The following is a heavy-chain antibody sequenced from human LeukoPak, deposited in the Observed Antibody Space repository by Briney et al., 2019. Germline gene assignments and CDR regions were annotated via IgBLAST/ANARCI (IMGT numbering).Heavy chain of an antibody. CDR1: GFTSSGYW. CDR3: AKVAREYYDLGVDY. V-gene: IGHV3-7*01. CDR2: IKQDGSEK. D-gene: IGHD3-3*01. Sequence: GGSLRLSCAASGFTSSGYWMSWVRQAPGKGLEWVANIKQDGSEKYYVDSVKGRFTISRDNAKNSLYLQMNSLRAEDTAMYYCAKVAREYYDLGVDYWGQGMLVTVSS. J-gene: IGHJ4*02.